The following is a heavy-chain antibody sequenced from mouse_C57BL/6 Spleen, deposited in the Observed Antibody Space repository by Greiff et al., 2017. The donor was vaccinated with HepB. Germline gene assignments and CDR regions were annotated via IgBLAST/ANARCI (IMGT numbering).Heavy chain of an antibody. CDR3: ARHTSANWEGTWFAY. CDR2: ISSGGSYT. V-gene: IGHV5-6*01. Sequence: EVQVVESGGDLVKPGGSLKLSCAASGFTFSSYGMSWVRQTPDKRLEWVATISSGGSYTYYPDSVKGRFTISRDNAKNTLYLQMSSLKSEDTAMYYCARHTSANWEGTWFAYWGQGTLVTVSA. J-gene: IGHJ3*01. CDR1: GFTFSSYG. D-gene: IGHD4-1*01.